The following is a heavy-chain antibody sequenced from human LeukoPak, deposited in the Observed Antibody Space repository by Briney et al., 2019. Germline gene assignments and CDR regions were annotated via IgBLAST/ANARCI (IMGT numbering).Heavy chain of an antibody. CDR1: GGSISSGGYY. D-gene: IGHD6-13*01. Sequence: SETLSLTCTVSGGSISSGGYYWSWIRQHPGKGLEWIGYIYYSGSTYYNPSLKSRVAISVDTSNNQFSLKLTSVTAADTAVYYCVISSSWYHFDSWGQGTLVTVSS. CDR2: IYYSGST. J-gene: IGHJ4*02. CDR3: VISSSWYHFDS. V-gene: IGHV4-31*08.